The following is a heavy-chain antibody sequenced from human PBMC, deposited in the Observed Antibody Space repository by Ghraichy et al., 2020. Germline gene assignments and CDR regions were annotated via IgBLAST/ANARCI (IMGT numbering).Heavy chain of an antibody. D-gene: IGHD3-22*01. Sequence: GGSLRLSCAASGFTFSSYWMHWVRQAPGKGLVWVSRINSDGSSTSYADSVKGRFTISRDNAKNTLYLQMNSLRAEDTAVYYCARGEYDSSGYYSDYWGQGTLVTVSS. CDR1: GFTFSSYW. CDR2: INSDGSST. J-gene: IGHJ4*02. V-gene: IGHV3-74*01. CDR3: ARGEYDSSGYYSDY.